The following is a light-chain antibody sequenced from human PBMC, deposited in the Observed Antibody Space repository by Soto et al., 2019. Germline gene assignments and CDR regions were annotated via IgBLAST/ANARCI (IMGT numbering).Light chain of an antibody. J-gene: IGLJ1*01. CDR1: IYNL. Sequence: IYNLVSWYQQRPGKAPKLMIYEGTKRPSGVSNRFSGSKSGSTASLTIYGLDVAYGDYYYCCLYAGSSSYAFGAGTKV. CDR3: CLYAGSSSYA. CDR2: EGT. V-gene: IGLV2-23*01.